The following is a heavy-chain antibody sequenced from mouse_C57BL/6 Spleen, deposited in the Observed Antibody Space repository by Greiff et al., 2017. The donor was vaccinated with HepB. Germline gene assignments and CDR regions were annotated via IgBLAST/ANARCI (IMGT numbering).Heavy chain of an antibody. J-gene: IGHJ2*01. CDR2: IYPGSGNT. CDR1: GYTFTDYY. Sequence: QVQLKESGAELVRPGASVKLSCKASGYTFTDYYINWVKQRPGQGLEWIARIYPGSGNTYYNEKFKGKATLTAEKSSSTAYMQLSSLTSEDSAVYFCARSSYYGSSYDYFDYWGQGTTLTVSS. V-gene: IGHV1-76*01. CDR3: ARSSYYGSSYDYFDY. D-gene: IGHD1-1*01.